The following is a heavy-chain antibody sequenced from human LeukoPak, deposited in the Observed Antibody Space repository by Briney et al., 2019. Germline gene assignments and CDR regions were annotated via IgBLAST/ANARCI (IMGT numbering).Heavy chain of an antibody. CDR2: ISGDGTIT. D-gene: IGHD6-19*01. Sequence: PGGSLRLSCAASGFTSDNYAMHWVRQAPGKGLEWLSLISGDGTITYYSDSVKGRFTISRDNSKNSLYLQINSLTTEDTALYYCAKDREHLRVAGTGIGSWGQGSLVTVSS. CDR3: AKDREHLRVAGTGIGS. V-gene: IGHV3-43*02. J-gene: IGHJ5*02. CDR1: GFTSDNYA.